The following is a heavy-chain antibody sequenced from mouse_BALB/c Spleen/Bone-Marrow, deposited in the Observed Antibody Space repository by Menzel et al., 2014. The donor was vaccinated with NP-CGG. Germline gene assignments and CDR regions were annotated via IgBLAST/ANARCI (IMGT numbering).Heavy chain of an antibody. CDR2: ISNGGGST. V-gene: IGHV5-12*02. Sequence: EVQGVESGGGLVQPGGSLKLSCATSGFTFSDYYMYWVRRTPEKRLEWVAYISNGGGSTYYPDTVKGRFTISRDNAKNTLYLQMSRLKSEDTAMYYCARNAFYRGYAMDYWGQGTSVTVSS. D-gene: IGHD2-12*01. J-gene: IGHJ4*01. CDR3: ARNAFYRGYAMDY. CDR1: GFTFSDYY.